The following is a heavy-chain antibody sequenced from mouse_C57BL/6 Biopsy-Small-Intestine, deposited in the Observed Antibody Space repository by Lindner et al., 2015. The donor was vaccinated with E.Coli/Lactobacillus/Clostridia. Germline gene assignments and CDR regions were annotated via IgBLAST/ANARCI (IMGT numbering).Heavy chain of an antibody. CDR3: ARGDGSSPFAY. V-gene: IGHV1-82*01. CDR2: IYPGDGDT. Sequence: VQLQESGPELVKPGASVEISCKASGYAFSSSWMNWVKQRPGKGLEWIGRIYPGDGDTNYNGKFKGKATLTADKSSSTAYMQLSSLTSEDSAVYFCARGDGSSPFAYWGQGTLVTVSA. J-gene: IGHJ3*01. D-gene: IGHD1-1*01. CDR1: GYAFSSSW.